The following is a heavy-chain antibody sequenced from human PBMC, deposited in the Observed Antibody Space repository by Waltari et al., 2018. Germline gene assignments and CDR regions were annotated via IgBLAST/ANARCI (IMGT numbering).Heavy chain of an antibody. CDR2: IISTSSSS. J-gene: IGHJ4*02. CDR3: ARETSKRFDY. CDR1: GVTLGSYS. V-gene: IGHV3-48*04. Sequence: EVQLVESGGGLVQPGGSLRLACAASGVTLGSYSMSWVRQAPGKGLEWISYIISTSSSSDYADSVKGRFTISRDNAKNSLYLQMDNLRTEDTAVYYCARETSKRFDYWGQGALVTVSS.